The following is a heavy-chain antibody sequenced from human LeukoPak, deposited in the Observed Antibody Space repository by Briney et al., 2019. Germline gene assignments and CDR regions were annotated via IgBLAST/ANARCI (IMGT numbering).Heavy chain of an antibody. V-gene: IGHV4-39*01. J-gene: IGHJ4*02. Sequence: SETLSLTCTVSGGSISSYYWGWIRQPPGKGLEWIGSIYYSGSTYYNPSLKSRVTISVDTSKNQFSLKLSSVTAADTAVYYCASFWYEGEDYWGQGTLVTVSS. CDR2: IYYSGST. D-gene: IGHD6-13*01. CDR3: ASFWYEGEDY. CDR1: GGSISSYY.